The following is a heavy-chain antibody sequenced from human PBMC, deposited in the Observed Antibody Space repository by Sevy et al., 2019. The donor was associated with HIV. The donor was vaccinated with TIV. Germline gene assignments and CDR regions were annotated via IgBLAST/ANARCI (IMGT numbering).Heavy chain of an antibody. Sequence: GGSLRLSCAASEFTFSSYGMHWVRQAPGKGLEWVAVISYDGSNKYYADSVKGRFTISRDNSKNTLYLQMNSLRAEDTAVYYCAKEKEQGFLEWLFDYWGQGTLVTVSS. CDR1: EFTFSSYG. CDR2: ISYDGSNK. J-gene: IGHJ4*02. CDR3: AKEKEQGFLEWLFDY. D-gene: IGHD3-3*01. V-gene: IGHV3-30*18.